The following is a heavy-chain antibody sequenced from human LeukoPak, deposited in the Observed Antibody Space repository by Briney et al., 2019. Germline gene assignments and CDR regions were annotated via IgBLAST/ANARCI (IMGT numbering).Heavy chain of an antibody. CDR2: INHSGST. Sequence: SDTLSLTCAVYGGSFSGYYWSWLRQPPGKGLEWIGEINHSGSTNYNPSLKSRVTISVDTSKNQFSLKLSSVTAADTAVYYCASHGDRSRYYFDYWGQGTLVTVSS. CDR1: GGSFSGYY. D-gene: IGHD5-24*01. V-gene: IGHV4-34*01. J-gene: IGHJ4*02. CDR3: ASHGDRSRYYFDY.